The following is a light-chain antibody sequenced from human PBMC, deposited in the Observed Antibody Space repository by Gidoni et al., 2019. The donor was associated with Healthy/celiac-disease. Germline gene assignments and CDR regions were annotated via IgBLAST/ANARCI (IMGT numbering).Light chain of an antibody. J-gene: IGKJ4*01. CDR2: AAS. CDR1: QRVSSY. V-gene: IGKV3-11*01. Sequence: IVLTQSPATLSLSPGARATLSCRASQRVSSYLAWYQQNPGQAPRLIIYAASNRATGIPARFSGSGSGTDFSLTISSLESEDFAVYYCQQRSNWPPLTFGGGTKVEIK. CDR3: QQRSNWPPLT.